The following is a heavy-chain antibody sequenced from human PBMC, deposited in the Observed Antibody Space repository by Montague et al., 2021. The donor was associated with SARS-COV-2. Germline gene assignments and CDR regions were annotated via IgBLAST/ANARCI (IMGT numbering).Heavy chain of an antibody. CDR2: ISYSGRT. J-gene: IGHJ6*03. CDR3: ASSHYYGSGAYVYNYYMDV. Sequence: SETLSLTRTVSGGSVSSSPYYWGWIRQPPGRGLEWVGSISYSGRTYFSPSLKSRLTISVDSSENQFSLRLSSVTAADTAVYYCASSHYYGSGAYVYNYYMDVWGKGTTVTVSS. CDR1: GGSVSSSPYY. D-gene: IGHD3-10*01. V-gene: IGHV4-39*01.